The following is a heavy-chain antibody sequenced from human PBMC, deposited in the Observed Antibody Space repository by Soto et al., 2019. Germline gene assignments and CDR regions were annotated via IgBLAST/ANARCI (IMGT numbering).Heavy chain of an antibody. D-gene: IGHD1-26*01. CDR1: GFTFSSYW. CDR2: INSDGSST. V-gene: IGHV3-74*01. CDR3: ASSLSASSDWHFDL. J-gene: IGHJ2*01. Sequence: GGSLRLSCAASGFTFSSYWMHWVRQAQGKGLVWVSRINSDGSSTSYADSVKGRFTISRDNAKNTLYLQMNSLRAEDTAVYYCASSLSASSDWHFDLWGRGTLGTVSS.